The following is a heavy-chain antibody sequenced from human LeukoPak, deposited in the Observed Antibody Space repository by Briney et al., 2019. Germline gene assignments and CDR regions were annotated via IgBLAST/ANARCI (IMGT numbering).Heavy chain of an antibody. V-gene: IGHV1-46*01. D-gene: IGHD3-10*01. CDR1: GYTFTRYY. CDR3: ARGPSITMIRGGQWYYYMDV. J-gene: IGHJ6*03. Sequence: ASVKVSCKASGYTFTRYYMYWVRQAPGQGLEWMGIINPSGGSTNYAQKFQGRVTMTRDTSTNTVYMELSSLRSEDTAVYYCARGPSITMIRGGQWYYYMDVWGKGTTVTVSS. CDR2: INPSGGST.